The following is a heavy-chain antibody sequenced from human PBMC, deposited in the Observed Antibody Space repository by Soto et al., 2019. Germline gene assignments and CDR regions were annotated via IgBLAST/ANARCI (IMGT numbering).Heavy chain of an antibody. CDR3: TRVHPSFQWFDA. V-gene: IGHV4-61*01. Sequence: GTLSLTCTVYGGVVSSGTYYWSWIRQPPGKGLEWIGHIYFTGSTNYNPSLKSRVTMSLDTSRNQFSLKLSSVTAADTAVYYCTRVHPSFQWFDAWGLLTLVTVSS. CDR2: IYFTGST. CDR1: GGVVSSGTYY. J-gene: IGHJ5*02.